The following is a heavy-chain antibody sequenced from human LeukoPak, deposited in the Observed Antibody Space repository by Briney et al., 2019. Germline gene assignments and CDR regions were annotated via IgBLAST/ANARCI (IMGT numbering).Heavy chain of an antibody. CDR1: GYSFSNYG. CDR2: ISAYNGNT. CDR3: AREIGPRQLHLWGSAFDY. Sequence: ASVKVSCKASGYSFSNYGINWVRQAPGQGLQWMGWISAYNGNTNYAQKLQGRVTMTTDTSTTTVYMELSSLRSEDTAMYYCAREIGPRQLHLWGSAFDYWGQGTLVTVSS. J-gene: IGHJ4*02. V-gene: IGHV1-18*01. D-gene: IGHD5-18*01.